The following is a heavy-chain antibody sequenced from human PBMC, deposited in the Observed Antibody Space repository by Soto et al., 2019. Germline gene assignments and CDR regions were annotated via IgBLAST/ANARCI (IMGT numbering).Heavy chain of an antibody. CDR1: GFPFSGSI. CDR2: IRSKANGYAT. Sequence: GGSLRLSCAASGFPFSGSIIHWVRQASGRGLEWVGRIRSKANGYATTYGGSVRGRFTISRDDSNDSAYLQMNSLKSEDTAVYYCARNLGTKYGMDVWGQGTPVTVSS. D-gene: IGHD1-1*01. V-gene: IGHV3-73*01. CDR3: ARNLGTKYGMDV. J-gene: IGHJ6*02.